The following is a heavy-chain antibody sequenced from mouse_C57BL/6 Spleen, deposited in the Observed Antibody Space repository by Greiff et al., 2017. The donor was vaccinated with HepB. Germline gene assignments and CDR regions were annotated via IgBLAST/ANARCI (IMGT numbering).Heavy chain of an antibody. J-gene: IGHJ3*01. Sequence: QVQLQQSGAELVKPGASVKISCKASGYAFSSYWMNWVKHRPGKGLEWIGQIYPGDGDTNYNGKFKGKATLTADKSSSTAYMQLSSLTSEDSAVYFCARRGAYGSTSWFAYWGQGTLVTVSA. V-gene: IGHV1-80*01. CDR3: ARRGAYGSTSWFAY. D-gene: IGHD1-1*01. CDR1: GYAFSSYW. CDR2: IYPGDGDT.